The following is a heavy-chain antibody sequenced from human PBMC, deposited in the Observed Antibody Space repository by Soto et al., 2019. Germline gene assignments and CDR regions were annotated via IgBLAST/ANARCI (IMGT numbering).Heavy chain of an antibody. J-gene: IGHJ6*02. CDR2: ISSSSSYI. D-gene: IGHD4-17*01. CDR3: ARWASYGDYEAYYYGMDV. Sequence: GGSLRLSCAASGFTFSSYGMHWVRQAPGKGLEWVSSISSSSSYIYYADSVKGRFTISRDNAKNSLYLQMNSLRAEDTAVYYCARWASYGDYEAYYYGMDVWGQGTTVTVSS. CDR1: GFTFSSYG. V-gene: IGHV3-21*01.